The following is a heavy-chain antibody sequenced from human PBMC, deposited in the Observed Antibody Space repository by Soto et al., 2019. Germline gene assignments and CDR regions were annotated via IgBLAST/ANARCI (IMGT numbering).Heavy chain of an antibody. V-gene: IGHV1-46*03. CDR3: ARDKDRDSSVYLYYLAS. D-gene: IGHD3-22*01. J-gene: IGHJ4*02. Sequence: ASVKVSCKASGYTFTSYYMHWVRQAPGQGLEWMGIINPSGGSTSYAQKFQGRVTMTRDTSTSTVYMELSSLRSEDTAVYYCARDKDRDSSVYLYYLASGGQGTLATVSS. CDR1: GYTFTSYY. CDR2: INPSGGST.